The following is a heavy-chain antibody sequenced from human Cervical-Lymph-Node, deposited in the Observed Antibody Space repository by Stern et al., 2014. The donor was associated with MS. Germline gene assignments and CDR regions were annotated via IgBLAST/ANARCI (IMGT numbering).Heavy chain of an antibody. CDR1: GATFSSFA. CDR2: VVPMFGIT. V-gene: IGHV1-69*12. CDR3: AREQGPKMPFFDC. Sequence: QVQLVQSGAELKKPGSSVRVSCQASGATFSSFAINWVRQAPGQGLEWMGDVVPMFGITNYAQKFQGRLTISADEATHTAYMELTDLQSEDTAMYYCAREQGPKMPFFDCWGQGTPVTVS. D-gene: IGHD2-2*01. J-gene: IGHJ4*02.